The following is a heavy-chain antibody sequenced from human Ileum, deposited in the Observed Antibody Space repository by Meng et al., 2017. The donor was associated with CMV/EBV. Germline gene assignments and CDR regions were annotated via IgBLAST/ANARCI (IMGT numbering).Heavy chain of an antibody. J-gene: IGHJ5*02. V-gene: IGHV4-4*07. CDR1: GGAMNNSY. CDR3: ARECVGEGSSCQWDYWFDP. Sequence: VHLQGQGSDSVAAAETLVLSVTVSGGAMNNSYWSWVRQPGGKGLEWVGRFYSSGSANYNPSFGDRVRVSIDTSKNQFSLKMYSVTAASTATYYCARECVGEGSSCQWDYWFDPWGQGILVTVSS. D-gene: IGHD3-16*01. CDR2: FYSSGSA.